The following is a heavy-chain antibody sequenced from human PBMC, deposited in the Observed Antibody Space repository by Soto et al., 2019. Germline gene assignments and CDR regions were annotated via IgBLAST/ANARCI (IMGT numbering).Heavy chain of an antibody. CDR3: TTERDY. J-gene: IGHJ4*02. Sequence: EVQLVESGGGLVQIGGSLRLSCATSGLNFSGSAMHWARQASGKGLEWVARIRSRPHNYATTYAASVEGRFTISRDDSKNTVYLQMNGLKTEDTAVYYCTTERDYWGRGTLVTVSS. CDR1: GLNFSGSA. V-gene: IGHV3-73*02. CDR2: IRSRPHNYAT.